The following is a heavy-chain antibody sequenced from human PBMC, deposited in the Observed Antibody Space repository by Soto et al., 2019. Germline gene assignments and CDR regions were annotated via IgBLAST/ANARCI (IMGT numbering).Heavy chain of an antibody. Sequence: GGSLRLSCAASGFTFSNYVMRWVRQAPGKGLVWVSSIGIGGDTYYTDSVKGRFTISRDNSKNTLFLQMNSLRADDTAVYYCAKPRYCNGTRCSWDMDVWAKGTTVTVSS. V-gene: IGHV3-23*01. CDR1: GFTFSNYV. J-gene: IGHJ6*03. CDR3: AKPRYCNGTRCSWDMDV. D-gene: IGHD2-2*01. CDR2: IGIGGDT.